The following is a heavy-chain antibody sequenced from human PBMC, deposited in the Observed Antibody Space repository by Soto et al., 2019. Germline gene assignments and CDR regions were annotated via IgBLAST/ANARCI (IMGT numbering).Heavy chain of an antibody. Sequence: QVQLQQSGPGLVKPSQTLSLTCAISGDSVSTNSAALNWIRQSPSRSLEWLGRTYYRSKWYNDYAISVKRRITINPDTSKHQFSLQLNSVIPDDTAVYYCASDYCSGGACNYDRDLWGQGPLVTVSS. CDR2: TYYRSKWYN. J-gene: IGHJ4*02. CDR1: GDSVSTNSAA. CDR3: ASDYCSGGACNYDRDL. D-gene: IGHD2-15*01. V-gene: IGHV6-1*01.